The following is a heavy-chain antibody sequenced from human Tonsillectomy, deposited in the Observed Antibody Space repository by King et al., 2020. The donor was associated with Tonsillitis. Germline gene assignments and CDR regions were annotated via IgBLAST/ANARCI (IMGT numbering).Heavy chain of an antibody. V-gene: IGHV4-59*11. CDR3: ARGISRDGFDY. J-gene: IGHJ4*02. CDR2: ISDSGST. Sequence: QLQESGPGLVKPSETLSLTCTVSGGSIRSRYWSWIRQPPGKGLEWIGYISDSGSTNYSPSPMSRVTISVDTSKNHFSLKLNSVTAADTAFYYCARGISRDGFDYWGQGTLVTVPS. CDR1: GGSIRSRY. D-gene: IGHD5-24*01.